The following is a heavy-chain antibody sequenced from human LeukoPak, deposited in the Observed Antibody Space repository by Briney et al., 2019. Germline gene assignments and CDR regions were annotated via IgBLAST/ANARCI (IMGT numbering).Heavy chain of an antibody. CDR2: ISSSSGYI. CDR3: ARRIRHYDILTGSEYFDY. J-gene: IGHJ4*02. Sequence: PGGSLRLSCAASGFTFSSYSMNWVRQAPGKGLEWVSSISSSSGYIYYADPVKGRFTISRDNAKNSLYLQMNSLRAEDTAVYYCARRIRHYDILTGSEYFDYWGQGTLVTVSS. V-gene: IGHV3-21*01. D-gene: IGHD3-9*01. CDR1: GFTFSSYS.